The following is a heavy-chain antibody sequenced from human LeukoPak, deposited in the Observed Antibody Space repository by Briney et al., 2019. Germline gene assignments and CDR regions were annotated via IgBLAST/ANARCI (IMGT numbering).Heavy chain of an antibody. CDR2: IDSSGTT. V-gene: IGHV4-39*01. D-gene: IGHD5-18*01. J-gene: IGHJ4*02. CDR3: ARHGYIQFWLY. CDR1: GASLSGDTYF. Sequence: NASETLSLTCTVSGASLSGDTYFWGWIRQSPEKGLEWIGSIDSSGTTHYNSSLKSRVVISVDTSRNEVSLNLTSVTSADTAVYYCARHGYIQFWLYWGQGTQVIVSS.